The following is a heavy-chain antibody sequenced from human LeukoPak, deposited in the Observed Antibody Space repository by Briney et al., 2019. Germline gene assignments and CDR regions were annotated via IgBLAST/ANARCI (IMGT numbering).Heavy chain of an antibody. CDR3: ARGGWGAYGGLGMDV. CDR1: GFTFSSYS. Sequence: GGSLRLSCAASGFTFSSYSMNWVRQAPGKGLEWVSSISSSSSYIYYPDSVKGRFTISRDNAKNSLYLQMNSLRAEDTAVYYCARGGWGAYGGLGMDVWGQGTTVTVSS. V-gene: IGHV3-21*01. J-gene: IGHJ6*02. CDR2: ISSSSSYI. D-gene: IGHD3-16*01.